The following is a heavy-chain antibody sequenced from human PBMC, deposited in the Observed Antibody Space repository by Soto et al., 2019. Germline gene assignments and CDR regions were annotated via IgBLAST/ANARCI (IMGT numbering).Heavy chain of an antibody. J-gene: IGHJ3*02. CDR2: IYYSGST. D-gene: IGHD5-12*01. CDR3: ARVEMATTLDAFDI. Sequence: SETLSLTCTVSGGSISSYYWSWIRQPPGKGLEWIGYIYYSGSTNYNPSLKSRVTISVDTSKNQFSLKLSSVTAADTAVYYCARVEMATTLDAFDIWGQGTMVTVSS. V-gene: IGHV4-59*01. CDR1: GGSISSYY.